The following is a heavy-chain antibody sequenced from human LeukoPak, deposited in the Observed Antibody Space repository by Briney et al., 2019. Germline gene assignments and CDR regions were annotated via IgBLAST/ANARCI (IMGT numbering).Heavy chain of an antibody. J-gene: IGHJ6*03. D-gene: IGHD5-18*01. CDR3: ARNYREHTYGLHYYYYYYMDV. Sequence: PGGSLRLSCAASGFTVSSNYMSWVRQAPGKGLEWVSIIYSGGSTYYADSVKGRFTISRDNSKNTLYLQMNSLRVEDTAVYYCARNYREHTYGLHYYYYYYMDVWGKGTTVTVSS. CDR2: IYSGGST. CDR1: GFTVSSNY. V-gene: IGHV3-66*02.